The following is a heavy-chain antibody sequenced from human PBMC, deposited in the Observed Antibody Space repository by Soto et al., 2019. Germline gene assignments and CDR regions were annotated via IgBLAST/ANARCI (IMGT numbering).Heavy chain of an antibody. V-gene: IGHV3-30-3*01. D-gene: IGHD6-19*01. J-gene: IGHJ4*02. CDR3: ARDRSPYSSGWPDY. Sequence: GGSLRLSCAASGFTFSSYAMHWVRQAPGKGLEWVAVISYDGSNKYYADSVKGRFTISRDNSKNTLYLQMNSLRAEDTAVYYCARDRSPYSSGWPDYWGQGTLVTVSS. CDR2: ISYDGSNK. CDR1: GFTFSSYA.